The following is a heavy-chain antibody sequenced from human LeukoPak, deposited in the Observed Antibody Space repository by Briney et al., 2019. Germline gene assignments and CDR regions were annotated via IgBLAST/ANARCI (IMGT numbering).Heavy chain of an antibody. CDR2: IYYSGST. V-gene: IGHV4-31*03. D-gene: IGHD6-19*01. CDR1: GGSISSGGYY. J-gene: IGHJ4*02. CDR3: ARDDEAAGDY. Sequence: IPSQTLSLTCTVSGGSISSGGYYWSWIRQHPGKGLEWIGYIYYSGSTYYNPSLKSRVTISVDTSKNQFSLKLSSVTAADTAVYYCARDDEAAGDYWGQGTLDTVSS.